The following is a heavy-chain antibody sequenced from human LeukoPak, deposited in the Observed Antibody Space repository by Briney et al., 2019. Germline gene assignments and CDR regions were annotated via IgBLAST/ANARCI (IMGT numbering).Heavy chain of an antibody. CDR1: GFTFSSYA. V-gene: IGHV3-23*01. CDR2: ISGSGGST. Sequence: GGSLRLSCAASGFTFSSYAMSWVRQAPGKGLEWVSAISGSGGSTYYADSVKGRFTISRDNSKNTLYLQMNSLRAEDTAVYYCARDKGGYWYFDLWGRGTLVTVSS. CDR3: ARDKGGYWYFDL. J-gene: IGHJ2*01. D-gene: IGHD2-15*01.